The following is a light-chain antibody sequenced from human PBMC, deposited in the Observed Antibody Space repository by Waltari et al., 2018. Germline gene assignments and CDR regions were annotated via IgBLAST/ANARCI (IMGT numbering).Light chain of an antibody. CDR2: HDD. Sequence: QSVLTQPPSASGAPRQRVIISCSGSRTNIENNAVSWYQQVPGKAPKLLIYHDDLLPSGVSDRFSASKSGTSASLAISGLQSEDEADYYCAAWDDSLNGRVFGGGTKLTVL. V-gene: IGLV1-36*01. CDR3: AAWDDSLNGRV. CDR1: RTNIENNA. J-gene: IGLJ3*02.